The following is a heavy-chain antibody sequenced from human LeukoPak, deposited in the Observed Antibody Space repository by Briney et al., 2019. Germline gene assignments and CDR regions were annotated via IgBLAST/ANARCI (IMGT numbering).Heavy chain of an antibody. CDR1: GFTFSSYS. CDR3: AREYCSGGSCYFDY. CDR2: ISSSSSYI. J-gene: IGHJ4*02. Sequence: GGSLRLSCAASGFTFSSYSMNWVRQAPGKWLEWVSSISSSSSYIYYADSVKGRFTISRDNAKNSLYLQTNSLRAEDTAVYYCAREYCSGGSCYFDYWGQGTLVTVSS. V-gene: IGHV3-21*01. D-gene: IGHD2-15*01.